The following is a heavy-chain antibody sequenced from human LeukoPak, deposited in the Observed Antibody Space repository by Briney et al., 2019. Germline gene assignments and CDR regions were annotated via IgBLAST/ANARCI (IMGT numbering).Heavy chain of an antibody. Sequence: GGSLRLSCEASGFRFSSYWMAWVRQAPGKGLEWVSVLYNGGNTYYADSVKGRFTVSRDNSKNTLYLQMNSLRAEDTAVYYCARYDGGSGPFDYWGQGTLVTVSS. CDR1: GFRFSSYW. CDR2: LYNGGNT. V-gene: IGHV3-53*01. CDR3: ARYDGGSGPFDY. J-gene: IGHJ4*02. D-gene: IGHD3-10*01.